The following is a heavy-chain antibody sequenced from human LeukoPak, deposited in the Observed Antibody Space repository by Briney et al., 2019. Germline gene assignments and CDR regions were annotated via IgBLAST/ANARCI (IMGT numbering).Heavy chain of an antibody. CDR1: GFTFDDYA. J-gene: IGHJ4*02. D-gene: IGHD5-18*01. CDR2: ISWNSGSI. CDR3: TRASGYSSGAVDY. Sequence: PGRSLRLSCAASGFTFDDYAMHWARQAPGKGLEWVSGISWNSGSIGYAHSVKGRFTISRDNAKSTLYLQMNSLRADDMALYYCTRASGYSSGAVDYWGQGTLVTV. V-gene: IGHV3-9*03.